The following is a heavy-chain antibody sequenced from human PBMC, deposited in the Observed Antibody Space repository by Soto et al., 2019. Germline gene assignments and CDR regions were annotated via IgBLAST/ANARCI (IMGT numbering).Heavy chain of an antibody. CDR1: GFSVSNLY. D-gene: IGHD3-3*01. V-gene: IGHV3-66*01. Sequence: EVQLVESGGGLVQPGGSLRLSCAASGFSVSNLYMTWVRQAPGKGLEWVSVISSGDSTYYADSVKGRFTISRDNSKNTLYLEMNSLRAGDTAVYYCARETFGGAYDFWHGGQGTLVTVSS. J-gene: IGHJ4*02. CDR2: ISSGDST. CDR3: ARETFGGAYDFWH.